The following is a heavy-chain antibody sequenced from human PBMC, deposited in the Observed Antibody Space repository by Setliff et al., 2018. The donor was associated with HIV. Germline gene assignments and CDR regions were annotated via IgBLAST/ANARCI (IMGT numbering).Heavy chain of an antibody. CDR1: GGTFSSYA. CDR3: ARGTTPLGWFDP. V-gene: IGHV1-69*10. Sequence: ASVKVSCKASGGTFSSYAISWVRQAPGQGLEWMGGIIPILGIANYAQKFQGRVTITADKSTSTAYMELSSLRSEDTAVYYCARGTTPLGWFDPWGQGTLVTVSS. J-gene: IGHJ5*02. D-gene: IGHD2-2*01. CDR2: IIPILGIA.